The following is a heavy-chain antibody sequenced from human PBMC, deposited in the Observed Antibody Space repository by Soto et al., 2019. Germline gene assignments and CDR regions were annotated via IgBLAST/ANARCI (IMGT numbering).Heavy chain of an antibody. CDR3: AAELGFGKLSVV. CDR2: IIPLLGTT. Sequence: QVQVVQSGVEVRRPGSSVKVSCKASGDTFKNCVISWVRQAPGQGLEWMGGIIPLLGTTDFAQRFQGRLTIPTDESTTTAYMELSRLRSEDTATYYCAAELGFGKLSVVWGQGTTVIVSS. D-gene: IGHD3-10*01. V-gene: IGHV1-69*01. CDR1: GDTFKNCV. J-gene: IGHJ6*02.